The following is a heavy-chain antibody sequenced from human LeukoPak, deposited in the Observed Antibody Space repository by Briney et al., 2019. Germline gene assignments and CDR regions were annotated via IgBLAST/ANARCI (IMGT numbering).Heavy chain of an antibody. CDR1: GGSISSSSYY. D-gene: IGHD3-10*01. CDR3: ARHRVVRGVITNLNWFDP. J-gene: IGHJ5*02. V-gene: IGHV4-39*01. Sequence: SETLSLTCTVSGGSISSSSYYWGWIRQPPGKGLEWIGTIYYSGSTYYNPSLKSRVTISVDTSKNQFSLKLSSVTAADTAVYYCARHRVVRGVITNLNWFDPWGQGTLVTVSS. CDR2: IYYSGST.